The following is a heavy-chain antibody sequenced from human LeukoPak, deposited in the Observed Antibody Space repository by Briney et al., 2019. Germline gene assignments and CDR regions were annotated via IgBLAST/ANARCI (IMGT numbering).Heavy chain of an antibody. CDR2: ISAYNGNT. Sequence: GASVKVSCRASGYTFTSYGISWVRQAPGQGLEWMGWISAYNGNTNYAQKLQGRVTMTTDTSTSTAYMELRSLRSDDTAVYHCARGVSCSSTSCYLHWFDPWGQGTLVTVSS. CDR3: ARGVSCSSTSCYLHWFDP. CDR1: GYTFTSYG. J-gene: IGHJ5*02. D-gene: IGHD2-2*01. V-gene: IGHV1-18*01.